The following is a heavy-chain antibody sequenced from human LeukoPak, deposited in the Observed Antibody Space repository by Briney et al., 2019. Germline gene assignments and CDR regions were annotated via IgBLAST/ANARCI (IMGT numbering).Heavy chain of an antibody. V-gene: IGHV3-15*01. CDR3: ATYNYGSFFYGTIRY. CDR1: GFTFSNAW. Sequence: SGGSLRLSCAASGFTFSNAWMSWVRQAPGKGLEWVGRIKSKTDGGTTDYTAPVNGRFSISRDDSLNTLYLQMNTLKAEHTAVYYCATYNYGSFFYGTIRYWGQGTLVTVSS. D-gene: IGHD3-10*01. CDR2: IKSKTDGGTT. J-gene: IGHJ4*02.